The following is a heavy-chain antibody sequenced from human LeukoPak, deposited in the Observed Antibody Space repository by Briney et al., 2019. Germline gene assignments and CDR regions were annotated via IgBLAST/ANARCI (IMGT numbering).Heavy chain of an antibody. J-gene: IGHJ5*02. CDR2: INHSGST. D-gene: IGHD2-8*01. V-gene: IGHV4-34*01. CDR1: GGSFSGYY. Sequence: SETLSLTCAVYGGSFSGYYWSWIRQPPGEGLEWIGEINHSGSTNYNPSLKSRVTISVDTSKNQFSLKLSSVTAADTAVYYCARGRSSYCTNGVCYINWFDPWGQGTLVTVSS. CDR3: ARGRSSYCTNGVCYINWFDP.